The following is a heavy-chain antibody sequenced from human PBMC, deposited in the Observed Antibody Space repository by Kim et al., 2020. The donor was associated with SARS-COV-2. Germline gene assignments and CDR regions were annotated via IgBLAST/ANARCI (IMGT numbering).Heavy chain of an antibody. CDR1: GFTFSSYG. V-gene: IGHV3-33*01. J-gene: IGHJ6*02. Sequence: GGSLRLSCAASGFTFSSYGMHWVRQAPGKGLEWVAVIWYDGSNKYYADSVKGRFTISRDNAKNTLYLQMNSLRAEDTAVYYCARDPGQYYDILTGYYPPYYFCGMGVWGQGNAVTVSS. CDR2: IWYDGSNK. D-gene: IGHD3-9*01. CDR3: ARDPGQYYDILTGYYPPYYFCGMGV.